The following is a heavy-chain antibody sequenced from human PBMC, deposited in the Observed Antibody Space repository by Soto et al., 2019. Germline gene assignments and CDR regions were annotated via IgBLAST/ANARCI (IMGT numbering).Heavy chain of an antibody. CDR2: IKQDGSEK. J-gene: IGHJ6*02. Sequence: PGGSLRLSCAASGFTFSSYWMSWVRQAPGKGLEWVANIKQDGSEKYYVDSVKGRSTISRDNAKNSLYLQMNSLRAEDTAVYYCARESSGSYLYYYYGMDVWGQGTTVTVSS. D-gene: IGHD1-26*01. CDR1: GFTFSSYW. CDR3: ARESSGSYLYYYYGMDV. V-gene: IGHV3-7*01.